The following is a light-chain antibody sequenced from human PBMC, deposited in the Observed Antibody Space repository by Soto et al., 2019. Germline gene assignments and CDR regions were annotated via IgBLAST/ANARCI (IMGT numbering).Light chain of an antibody. CDR3: AAWDDSLRGPV. Sequence: QSVLTQPPSASGTPGQRVTISCSGSSSNIGSNYVYWYQQLPGSAPKLLIYRSNQRPSGVPDRFSGSKSGSSASLAISGLRSEDEADYYCAAWDDSLRGPVFGGGTKLTVL. V-gene: IGLV1-47*01. CDR1: SSNIGSNY. CDR2: RSN. J-gene: IGLJ2*01.